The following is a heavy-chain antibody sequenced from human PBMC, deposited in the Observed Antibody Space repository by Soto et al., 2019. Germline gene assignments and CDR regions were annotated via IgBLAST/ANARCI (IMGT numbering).Heavy chain of an antibody. CDR2: INAANGDT. Sequence: VASVKVSCKASGYTFTSYGIHWVRQAPGQRLEWMGWINAANGDTKYSPKFQGRVTITRDTSASTAYMELSSLRSEDTAVYYCVRRHVSATGIDWVDPWGQGTRVSVS. V-gene: IGHV1-3*01. CDR3: VRRHVSATGIDWVDP. J-gene: IGHJ5*02. CDR1: GYTFTSYG. D-gene: IGHD6-13*01.